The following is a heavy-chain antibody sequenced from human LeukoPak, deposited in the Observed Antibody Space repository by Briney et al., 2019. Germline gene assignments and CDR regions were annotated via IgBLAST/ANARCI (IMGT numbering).Heavy chain of an antibody. CDR3: ARRLYYYDTTGYHNCFDP. J-gene: IGHJ5*02. D-gene: IGHD3-22*01. CDR1: GGSMSSYY. CDR2: IFTSGST. V-gene: IGHV4-4*07. Sequence: SETLSLTCTVSGGSMSSYYWSWIRQPAGKGLEWMGRIFTSGSTTYNPSLKSRVTMSIDTSKNQFSLKLTSVTAADTAVYYCARRLYYYDTTGYHNCFDPWGQGTLVTVSS.